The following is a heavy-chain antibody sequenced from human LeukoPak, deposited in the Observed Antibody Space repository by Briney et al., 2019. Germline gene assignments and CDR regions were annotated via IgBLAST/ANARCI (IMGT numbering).Heavy chain of an antibody. CDR2: IYHSGST. J-gene: IGHJ4*02. D-gene: IGHD1-26*01. CDR3: ARDGRRAEYCFDY. V-gene: IGHV4-38-2*02. CDR1: GYSISSGYY. Sequence: PSETLSLTCTVSGYSISSGYYWGWIRQPPGKGLEWIGSIYHSGSTYYNPSLKSRVTISVDTSKNQFSLKLSSVTAADTAVYYCARDGRRAEYCFDYWGQGTLVTVSS.